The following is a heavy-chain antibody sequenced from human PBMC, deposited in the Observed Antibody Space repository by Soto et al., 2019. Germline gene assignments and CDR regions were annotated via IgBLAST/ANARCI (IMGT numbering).Heavy chain of an antibody. CDR2: ISSSSSYI. J-gene: IGHJ6*02. CDR1: GFTFSSYG. V-gene: IGHV3-21*01. Sequence: GGSLRLSCAASGFTFSSYGMYWVRQAPGKGLEWVSSISSSSSYIYYADSVKGRFTISRDNAKNSLYLQMNSLRAEDTAVYYCARDTPFGVVDYYYYGMDVWGQGTTVTVSS. CDR3: ARDTPFGVVDYYYYGMDV. D-gene: IGHD3-3*01.